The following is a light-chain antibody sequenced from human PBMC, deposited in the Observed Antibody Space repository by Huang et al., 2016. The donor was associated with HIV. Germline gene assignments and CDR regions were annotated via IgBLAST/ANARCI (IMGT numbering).Light chain of an antibody. CDR3: QQRSSWPGT. V-gene: IGKV3-11*01. CDR1: QSVSSS. J-gene: IGKJ1*01. Sequence: EIVLTQSPATLSLSPGERATLSCRASQSVSSSLAWYQQKPGQAPRRLSYDVSNRATGIPARFSGSGSGTDFTLTISSLEPEDSAVYYCQQRSSWPGTFGQGTKVEVK. CDR2: DVS.